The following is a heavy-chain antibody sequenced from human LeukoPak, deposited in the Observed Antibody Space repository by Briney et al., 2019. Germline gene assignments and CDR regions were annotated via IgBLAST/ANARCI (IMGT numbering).Heavy chain of an antibody. J-gene: IGHJ4*02. CDR1: GGSFSGYY. CDR3: ARVGCSGGTCYSRDFDF. CDR2: INHSGST. D-gene: IGHD2-15*01. Sequence: SEPLSLTCAVYGGSFSGYYWSWIRQPPGKGLEWIAEINHSGSTNYNPSLKSRVTISVDTSKNQFSLNLSSVTAADTAVYYCARVGCSGGTCYSRDFDFWGQGTLVTVSS. V-gene: IGHV4-34*01.